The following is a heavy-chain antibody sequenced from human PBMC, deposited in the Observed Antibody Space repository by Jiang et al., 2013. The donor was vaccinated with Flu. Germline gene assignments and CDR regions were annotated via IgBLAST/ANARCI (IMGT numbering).Heavy chain of an antibody. V-gene: IGHV4-59*01. D-gene: IGHD3/OR15-3a*01. CDR1: GGSFKNKF. J-gene: IGHJ5*02. CDR3: MARGIFGLVRPT. Sequence: GPGLVKPSETLSLTCSVSGGSFKNKFWSWVRQPPGKGLEWLGYIYESERSNYNPSLKSRLTISADTSKNEFSLHLTSVTSADTAVYYCMARGIFGLVRPTWGQGTLVTVSS. CDR2: IYESERS.